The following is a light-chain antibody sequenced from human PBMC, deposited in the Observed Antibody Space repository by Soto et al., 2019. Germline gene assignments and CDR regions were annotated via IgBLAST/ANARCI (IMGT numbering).Light chain of an antibody. CDR1: SSNIGSNY. Sequence: QSVLTQPPSASGTPGQRVTISCSGSSSNIGSNYVYWYQQLPGTIPQLLIYRNSERPSGVADRFSGSSSGTSASLAISGLGADDEADYYCASGDDSLSGVVFGGGTKLTVL. CDR3: ASGDDSLSGVV. CDR2: RNS. J-gene: IGLJ2*01. V-gene: IGLV1-47*01.